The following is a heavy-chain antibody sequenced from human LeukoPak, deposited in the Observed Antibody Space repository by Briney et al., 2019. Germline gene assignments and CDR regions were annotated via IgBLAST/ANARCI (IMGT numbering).Heavy chain of an antibody. D-gene: IGHD6-19*01. Sequence: GGSLRLSCAASGFTFSSYWMSWVRQAPGKGLEWVANIKQDGSEKYYVDSVKGRFTISRDNAKNSLYLQMNSLRAEDTAIYYCARVGLDNTGWRISWFDPWGQGTLVTVSS. CDR1: GFTFSSYW. V-gene: IGHV3-7*03. CDR2: IKQDGSEK. CDR3: ARVGLDNTGWRISWFDP. J-gene: IGHJ5*02.